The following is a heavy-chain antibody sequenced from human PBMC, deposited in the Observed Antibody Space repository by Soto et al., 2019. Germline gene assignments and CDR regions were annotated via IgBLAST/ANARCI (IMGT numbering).Heavy chain of an antibody. CDR1: GGTFSSYA. D-gene: IGHD3-22*01. CDR2: IIPIFGTA. Sequence: GASVKVSCKASGGTFSSYAISWVRQAPGQGLEWMGGIIPIFGTANYAQKFQGRVTITADESTSTAYMELSSLRSEDTAVYYCAARDSSGSYYGMDVWGQGTTVTVS. J-gene: IGHJ6*02. V-gene: IGHV1-69*13. CDR3: AARDSSGSYYGMDV.